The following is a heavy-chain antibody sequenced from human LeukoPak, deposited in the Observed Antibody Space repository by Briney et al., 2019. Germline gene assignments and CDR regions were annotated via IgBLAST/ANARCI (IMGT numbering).Heavy chain of an antibody. D-gene: IGHD3-9*01. CDR3: ARIRCGHSGSVCYNH. J-gene: IGHJ1*01. V-gene: IGHV4-34*01. Sequence: SETLSLTRAVYGGSFSCYYWSWIRQPPGKGLEWIGEISHTEGTRYNPSLESRVTMSVGTSENQLSLKLIFVTAADTAVYYCARIRCGHSGSVCYNHWGLGILVTVSS. CDR1: GGSFSCYY. CDR2: ISHTEGT.